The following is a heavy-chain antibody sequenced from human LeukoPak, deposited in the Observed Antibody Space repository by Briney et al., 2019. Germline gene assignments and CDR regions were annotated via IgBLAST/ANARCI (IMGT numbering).Heavy chain of an antibody. CDR3: ASASSGWYLGGY. CDR2: INPNSGGT. V-gene: IGHV1-2*02. Sequence: GASVKVSCKASGYTFTGYYMHWVRQAPGQGLEWMGWINPNSGGTSYAQKFQGRVTMTRDTSISTAYMELSRLRSDDTAVYYCASASSGWYLGGYWGQGTLVTVSS. D-gene: IGHD6-19*01. CDR1: GYTFTGYY. J-gene: IGHJ4*02.